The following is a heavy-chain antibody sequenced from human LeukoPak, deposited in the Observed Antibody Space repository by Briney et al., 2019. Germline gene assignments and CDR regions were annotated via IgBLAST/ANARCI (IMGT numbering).Heavy chain of an antibody. CDR1: GYTFTTYF. CDR3: ARYWAEPAATDDAFDI. D-gene: IGHD2-15*01. J-gene: IGHJ3*02. V-gene: IGHV1-2*02. CDR2: INPYSGDT. Sequence: ASMKVSCKTSGYTFTTYFIHWVRQAPGQGLEWMGGINPYSGDTKYAQKFQGRVTMTRDTSISTPYMELSRLMSDDTAVYYCARYWAEPAATDDAFDIWGQGTMVVVSS.